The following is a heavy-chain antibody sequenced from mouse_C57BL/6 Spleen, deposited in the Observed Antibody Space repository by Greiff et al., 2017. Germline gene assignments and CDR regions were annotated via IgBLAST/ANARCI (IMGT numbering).Heavy chain of an antibody. D-gene: IGHD2-1*01. Sequence: QVQLQQSGAELARPGASVKMSCKASGYTFTSYTMHWVQQRPGQGLEWIGYISPSSGYTKYNQKFKDKATLTANKSSSTAYIQLSSLTSEDSAVYYCARDGNYPLLSMDYWGQGTSVTVSS. V-gene: IGHV1-4*01. CDR3: ARDGNYPLLSMDY. CDR2: ISPSSGYT. J-gene: IGHJ4*01. CDR1: GYTFTSYT.